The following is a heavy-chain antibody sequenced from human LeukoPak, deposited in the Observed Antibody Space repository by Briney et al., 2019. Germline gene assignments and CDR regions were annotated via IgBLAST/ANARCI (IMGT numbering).Heavy chain of an antibody. V-gene: IGHV3-33*01. CDR1: GFTFSSYG. Sequence: GGSLRLFCAASGFTFSSYGMHWVRQAPGKGLEGVAVIWYDGSNKYYADSVKGRFTISRDNSKNTLYLQMNSLRAEDTAVYYCARDRGYCSSTSCYSSYYYYGMDVWGQGTTVTVSS. CDR3: ARDRGYCSSTSCYSSYYYYGMDV. J-gene: IGHJ6*02. D-gene: IGHD2-2*01. CDR2: IWYDGSNK.